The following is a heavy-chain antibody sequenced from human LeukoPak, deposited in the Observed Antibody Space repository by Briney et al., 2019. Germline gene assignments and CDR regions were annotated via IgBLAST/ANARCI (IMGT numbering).Heavy chain of an antibody. V-gene: IGHV3-23*01. J-gene: IGHJ4*02. CDR1: GFTFSNHG. D-gene: IGHD3-3*01. CDR2: ISASGDKT. CDR3: AGSSLGFLEWFPFDY. Sequence: GGSLRLSCAASGFTFSNHGMSWVRQAPGKGLEWVSAISASGDKTVYIDSVKGRFTISRDNSKDTLYLHMHSLGAEDSAVYYCAGSSLGFLEWFPFDYWGQGTPVIVSS.